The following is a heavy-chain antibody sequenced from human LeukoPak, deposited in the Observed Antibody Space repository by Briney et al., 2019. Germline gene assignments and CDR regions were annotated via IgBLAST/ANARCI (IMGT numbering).Heavy chain of an antibody. Sequence: GSLRLSCAASGFTFSSYAMSWVRQAPGKGLEWVTAISGSGGSTYYADSVKGRFTISRDNSKNTLYLQMNSLRAEDTAVYYCAKRPPLSGSYHYGDLWGQGTLVTVSS. J-gene: IGHJ4*02. CDR2: ISGSGGST. V-gene: IGHV3-23*01. D-gene: IGHD1-26*01. CDR1: GFTFSSYA. CDR3: AKRPPLSGSYHYGDL.